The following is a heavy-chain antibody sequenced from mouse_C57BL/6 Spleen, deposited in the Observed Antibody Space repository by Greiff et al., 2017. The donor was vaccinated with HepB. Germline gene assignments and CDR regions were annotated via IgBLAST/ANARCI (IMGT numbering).Heavy chain of an antibody. CDR3: TRSNRYYFDY. CDR2: IDPENGDT. CDR1: GFNIKDDY. D-gene: IGHD2-5*01. V-gene: IGHV14-4*01. J-gene: IGHJ2*01. Sequence: DVQLQESGAEPVRPGASVKLSCTASGFNIKDDYMHWVKQRPEQGLEWIGWIDPENGDTEYASKFQGKATIPADTSSNTAYLQLSSLTSEDTAVYYCTRSNRYYFDYWGQGTTLTVSS.